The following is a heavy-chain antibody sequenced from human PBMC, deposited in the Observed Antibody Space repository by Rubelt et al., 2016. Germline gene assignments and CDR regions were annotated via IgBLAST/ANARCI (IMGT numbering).Heavy chain of an antibody. J-gene: IGHJ4*02. CDR1: GGSFSGYY. D-gene: IGHD4-17*01. V-gene: IGHV4-34*01. CDR3: ARSPLPDYDLPGL. CDR2: INHSGST. Sequence: QVQLQQWGAGLLKPSETLSLTCAVYGGSFSGYYWSWIRQSPGKGLEWIGEINHSGSTNYNPSLKSRVTISTDASKNQFSLKMTSVTAADTAVYYCARSPLPDYDLPGLWGQGTLVTVSS.